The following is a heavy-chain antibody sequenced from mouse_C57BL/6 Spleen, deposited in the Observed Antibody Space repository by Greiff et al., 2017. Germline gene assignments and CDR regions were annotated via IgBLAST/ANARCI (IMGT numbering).Heavy chain of an antibody. V-gene: IGHV5-6*01. Sequence: EVMLVESGGDLVKPGGSLKLSCAASGFTFSSYGMSWVRQTPDKRLEWVATISSGGSYTYYPDSVKGRFTISRDNAKNTLSLQMSSLKSEDTAMYYGARQSGYAMDYWGQGTSVTVSS. CDR1: GFTFSSYG. CDR3: ARQSGYAMDY. J-gene: IGHJ4*01. CDR2: ISSGGSYT. D-gene: IGHD3-1*01.